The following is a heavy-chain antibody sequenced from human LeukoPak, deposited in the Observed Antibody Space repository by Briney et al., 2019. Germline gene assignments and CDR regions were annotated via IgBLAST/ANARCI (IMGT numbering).Heavy chain of an antibody. CDR1: GFTFDDYA. J-gene: IGHJ4*02. D-gene: IGHD1-26*01. CDR3: AKSRWGAIPYYFDY. Sequence: GGSLRLSCAASGFTFDDYAMHWVRQAPGKGLEWVSGISWNSGSIGYADSVKGRFTISRDNAKNSLYLQMNSLRAEDTALYYCAKSRWGAIPYYFDYWGQGTLVTVSS. V-gene: IGHV3-9*01. CDR2: ISWNSGSI.